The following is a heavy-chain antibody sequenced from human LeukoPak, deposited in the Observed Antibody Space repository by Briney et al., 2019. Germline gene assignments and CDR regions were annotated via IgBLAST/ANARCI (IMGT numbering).Heavy chain of an antibody. V-gene: IGHV4-39*07. CDR1: GGSISSSSYY. CDR3: ARDKGYSGNRLSRAFDI. Sequence: SETLSLTCTVSGGSISSSSYYWGWIRQPPGKGLEWIGSIYYSGSTYYNPSLKSRVTISVDTSKNQFSLKLSSVTAADTAVYYCARDKGYSGNRLSRAFDIWGQGTMVTVSS. J-gene: IGHJ3*02. D-gene: IGHD1-26*01. CDR2: IYYSGST.